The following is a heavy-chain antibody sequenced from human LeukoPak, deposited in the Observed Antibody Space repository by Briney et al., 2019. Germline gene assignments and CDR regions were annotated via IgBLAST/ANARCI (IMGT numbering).Heavy chain of an antibody. J-gene: IGHJ4*02. V-gene: IGHV3-21*01. Sequence: PGGSLRLSCVASGFTFSSYSMNWVRQAPGKGLEWVSSISSSRSYIYYADSVKGRFTISRDNAKNALYLQMNSLRAEDTAVYYCARDLGYYDEGVYWGQGTLVTVSS. CDR2: ISSSRSYI. CDR1: GFTFSSYS. D-gene: IGHD3-3*01. CDR3: ARDLGYYDEGVY.